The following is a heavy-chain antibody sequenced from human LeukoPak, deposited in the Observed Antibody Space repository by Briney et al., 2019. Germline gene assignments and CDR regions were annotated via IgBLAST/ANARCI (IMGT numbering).Heavy chain of an antibody. D-gene: IGHD1-26*01. V-gene: IGHV3-7*03. CDR3: ARDKVVGATIFDY. CDR1: GFTLXTYW. J-gene: IGHJ4*02. Sequence: LXLSXAAXGFTLXTYWMSWVRQAPGKXLEWVANIKQDGSEIYYVDSVKGRFTISRDNAKNSLYLQMNSLRAEDTAVYYCARDKVVGATIFDYWGQGTLVTVSS. CDR2: IKQDGSEI.